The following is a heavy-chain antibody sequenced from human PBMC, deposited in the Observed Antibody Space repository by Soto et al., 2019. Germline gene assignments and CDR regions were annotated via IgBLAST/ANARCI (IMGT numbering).Heavy chain of an antibody. CDR1: GFSLTTNGVG. V-gene: IGHV2-5*02. CDR2: IYWDDDK. Sequence: QITLKESGPTLVKPTQTLTLTCTFSGFSLTTNGVGVGWIRQPPGKALEWLALIYWDDDKRYSPSLKTRLTITKDTSKKQVVLPMTKMAPLDTATYYCAHRRGAPGHFDSWGQGPLVTVS. J-gene: IGHJ4*02. CDR3: AHRRGAPGHFDS.